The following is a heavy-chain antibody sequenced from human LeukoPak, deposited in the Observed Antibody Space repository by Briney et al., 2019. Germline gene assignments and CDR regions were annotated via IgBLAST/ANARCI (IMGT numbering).Heavy chain of an antibody. CDR3: ARVPLDIVATIGSYYFDY. Sequence: SETRSLTSAVYGGSFSGYYWSWIRQPPGKGLEWIGEINHSGSTNYNPSLKSRVTISVDTSKNQFSLKLSSVTAADTAVYYCARVPLDIVATIGSYYFDYGGQGTLVTVSS. CDR2: INHSGST. V-gene: IGHV4-34*01. CDR1: GGSFSGYY. J-gene: IGHJ4*02. D-gene: IGHD5-12*01.